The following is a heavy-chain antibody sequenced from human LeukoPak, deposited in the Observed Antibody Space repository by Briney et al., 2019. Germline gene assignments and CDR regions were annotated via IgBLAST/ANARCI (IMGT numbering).Heavy chain of an antibody. D-gene: IGHD3-9*01. CDR3: ARRYYDILTGYCYFDY. V-gene: IGHV4-30-2*01. Sequence: SETLSLTCAVSGGSISSGGYSWRWIRQPPGKGLEWIGYIYHSGSTYYNPSLKSRVTISVDRSKNQFSLKLGSVTAADTAVYYCARRYYDILTGYCYFDYWGQGTLVTVSS. CDR2: IYHSGST. J-gene: IGHJ4*02. CDR1: GGSISSGGYS.